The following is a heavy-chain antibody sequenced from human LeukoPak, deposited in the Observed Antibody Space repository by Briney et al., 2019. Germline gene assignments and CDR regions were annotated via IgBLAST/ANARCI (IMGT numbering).Heavy chain of an antibody. V-gene: IGHV4-38-2*02. CDR3: ARGDGDYPYYYYYYIDV. Sequence: KASETLSLTCTVSGYSMSSGYYWGWIRQPPERGLEWIGSVYHTGSTYYNPSLKSRVTISVDTSKNQFSLKLSSVTAADTAVYYCARGDGDYPYYYYYYIDVWGEGTTVTVSS. CDR2: VYHTGST. D-gene: IGHD4-17*01. J-gene: IGHJ6*03. CDR1: GYSMSSGYY.